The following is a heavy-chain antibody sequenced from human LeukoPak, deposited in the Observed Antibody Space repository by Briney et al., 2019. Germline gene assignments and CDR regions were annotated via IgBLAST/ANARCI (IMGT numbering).Heavy chain of an antibody. V-gene: IGHV3-48*03. D-gene: IGHD6-13*01. CDR2: ISSSGSTI. CDR1: GFTFSSYE. J-gene: IGHJ4*02. Sequence: SGGSLRLSCAASGFTFSSYEMNLVRQAPGKGLEWVSYISSSGSTIYYADSVKGRFTISRDNAKNSLYLQMNSLRAEDTAVYYCARDPREQLVRWVYFDYWGQGTLVTVSS. CDR3: ARDPREQLVRWVYFDY.